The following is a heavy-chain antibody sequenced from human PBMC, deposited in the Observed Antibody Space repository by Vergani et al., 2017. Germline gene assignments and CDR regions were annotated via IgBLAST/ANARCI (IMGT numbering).Heavy chain of an antibody. CDR3: ARDRGDWRYSRYFYNYYMDV. CDR1: GFTFGDHG. D-gene: IGHD2-8*02. Sequence: QVQLVESGGGVVQPGRSLRLSCAASGFTFGDHGIHWVRRAPGKGLEWVALISYDGTNKYYPNSVRGRFTISRDNSKSTLFLQMNSLRVEDMAVYYCARDRGDWRYSRYFYNYYMDVWGEGTTVTVSS. V-gene: IGHV3-30-3*01. CDR2: ISYDGTNK. J-gene: IGHJ6*03.